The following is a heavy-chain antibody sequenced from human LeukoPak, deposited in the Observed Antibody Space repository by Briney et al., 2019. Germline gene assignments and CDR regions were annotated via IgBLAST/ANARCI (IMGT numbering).Heavy chain of an antibody. D-gene: IGHD4-11*01. Sequence: GGSLRLSCAASGFTFSDYYMSWIRQAPGKGLEGGSYISSSGSTIYYADSVKGRFTISRDNAKNSLYLQMNSLRAEDTAVYYCARDPVTTSFFYYGMDVWGQGTTVTVSS. CDR1: GFTFSDYY. V-gene: IGHV3-11*01. J-gene: IGHJ6*02. CDR3: ARDPVTTSFFYYGMDV. CDR2: ISSSGSTI.